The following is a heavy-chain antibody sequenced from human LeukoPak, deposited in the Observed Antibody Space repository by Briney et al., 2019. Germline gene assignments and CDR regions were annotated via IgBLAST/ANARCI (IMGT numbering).Heavy chain of an antibody. CDR3: ARDNQVGANDAFDI. V-gene: IGHV3-21*01. Sequence: GGSLRLSCAASGFTFSSYSMNWVRQAPGKGLEWVSSISSSSSYIYYADSVKGRFTISRDNAKNSLYLQMNSLRAEDTAVYYCARDNQVGANDAFDIWGQGTMVTVSS. CDR1: GFTFSSYS. D-gene: IGHD1-26*01. CDR2: ISSSSSYI. J-gene: IGHJ3*02.